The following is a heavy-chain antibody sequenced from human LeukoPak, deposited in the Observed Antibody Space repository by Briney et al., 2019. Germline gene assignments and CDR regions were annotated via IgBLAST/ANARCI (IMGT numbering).Heavy chain of an antibody. J-gene: IGHJ5*02. CDR3: GARYCPWRGCNFFPHR. D-gene: IGHD5-24*01. Sequence: PSETLSLTCTVSGGSISSSGYFWGWVRQPPGKGLEPIGNIHYSGSTYYNPALKSRVTISVDTSNNQFFLKLTCVTAADTAVYCCGARYCPWRGCNFFPHRWGQGTLVTVSP. CDR1: GGSISSSGYF. CDR2: IHYSGST. V-gene: IGHV4-39*01.